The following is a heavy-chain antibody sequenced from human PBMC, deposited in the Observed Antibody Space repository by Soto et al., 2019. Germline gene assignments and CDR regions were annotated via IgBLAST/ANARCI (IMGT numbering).Heavy chain of an antibody. CDR3: AKGKGITYYSYYYLDV. Sequence: EVQLVESGGGLVQPGRSLRLSCAASGFTFEDYAMNWVRQAPGKGLEWGSGISWNSGSIGYADSVKGRFTLSRDNAKNSLYLQMNSLRAEDTALYYCAKGKGITYYSYYYLDVLGKGTTVTVSS. J-gene: IGHJ6*03. CDR2: ISWNSGSI. CDR1: GFTFEDYA. D-gene: IGHD1-20*01. V-gene: IGHV3-9*01.